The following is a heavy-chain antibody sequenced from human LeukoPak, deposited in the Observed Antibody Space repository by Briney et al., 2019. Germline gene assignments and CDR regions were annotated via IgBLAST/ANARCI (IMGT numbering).Heavy chain of an antibody. J-gene: IGHJ4*02. V-gene: IGHV1-2*04. CDR1: GYTFTGYY. Sequence: ASVKVSCKASGYTFTGYYMHWVRQAPGQGLEWMGWINPNSGGTNYAQKFQGWVTMTRDTSISTAYMELSRLRSDDTAVYYCARGNSGYDYRAGNFDYWGQGTLVTVSS. D-gene: IGHD5-12*01. CDR2: INPNSGGT. CDR3: ARGNSGYDYRAGNFDY.